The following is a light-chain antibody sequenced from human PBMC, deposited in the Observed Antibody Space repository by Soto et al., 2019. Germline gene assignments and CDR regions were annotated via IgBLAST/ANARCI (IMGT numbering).Light chain of an antibody. CDR3: QQYNNWPPIT. CDR2: GAS. CDR1: QSVSNNY. J-gene: IGKJ5*01. Sequence: EIVLTQSPGTLSLSPGERATLSCRASQSVSNNYLAWYQQKPGQAPGLLIYGASNRATGIPDRFSGSGSGTDFTLTISRLEPEDFAVYYCQQYNNWPPITFGQGTRLENK. V-gene: IGKV3-20*01.